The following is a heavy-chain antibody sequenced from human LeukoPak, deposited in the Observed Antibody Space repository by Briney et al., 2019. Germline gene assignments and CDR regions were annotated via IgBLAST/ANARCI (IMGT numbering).Heavy chain of an antibody. CDR1: GFTFSSYA. Sequence: GGSLRLSCAASGFTFSSYAMNWVRQAPGKGLEWVSTIRGSGGGTYYADSEKGRFTISKDNSNNTVYLQMNSVGVEDTAVYYCARVWFGYFFQWGQGALVTVSS. CDR3: ARVWFGYFFQ. V-gene: IGHV3-23*01. J-gene: IGHJ4*02. D-gene: IGHD3-10*01. CDR2: IRGSGGGT.